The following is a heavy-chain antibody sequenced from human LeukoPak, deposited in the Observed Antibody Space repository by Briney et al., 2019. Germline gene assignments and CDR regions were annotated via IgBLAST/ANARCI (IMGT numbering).Heavy chain of an antibody. J-gene: IGHJ3*02. CDR2: FNPEDGET. CDR1: GYTLTELS. Sequence: ASVKVSCKVSGYTLTELSMHWVRQAPGKGLEWMGGFNPEDGETIYAQKFQGRVTMTEDTSTDTAYMELGSLRSEDTAVYYCATDQISSGWYRDAFDIWGQGTMVTVSS. V-gene: IGHV1-24*01. D-gene: IGHD6-19*01. CDR3: ATDQISSGWYRDAFDI.